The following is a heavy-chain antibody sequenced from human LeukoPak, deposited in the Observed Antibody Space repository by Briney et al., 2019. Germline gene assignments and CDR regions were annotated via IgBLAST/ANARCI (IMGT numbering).Heavy chain of an antibody. Sequence: GGSLRLSCAASGFTFSSYDMHWVRQATGKGLEWVSAIGTAGDTYYPGSVKGRFTISRENAKNSLYLQMNSLRAGDTAVYYCARGVGAKIPYFDYWGQGTLVTVSS. CDR3: ARGVGAKIPYFDY. CDR2: IGTAGDT. V-gene: IGHV3-13*01. D-gene: IGHD5-12*01. J-gene: IGHJ4*02. CDR1: GFTFSSYD.